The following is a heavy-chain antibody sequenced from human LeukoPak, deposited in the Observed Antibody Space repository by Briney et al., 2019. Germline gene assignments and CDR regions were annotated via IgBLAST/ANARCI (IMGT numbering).Heavy chain of an antibody. Sequence: GGSLRLSCAASGFTFSSYSMNWVRQAPGKGLEWVSSISSSSGYIYYADSVKGRFTISRDNSKNTMFLQMNSLRAEDTAVYYCARAPPPSFYYYYYMDVWGKGTTVTVSS. J-gene: IGHJ6*03. CDR3: ARAPPPSFYYYYYMDV. CDR2: ISSSSGYI. CDR1: GFTFSSYS. V-gene: IGHV3-21*01.